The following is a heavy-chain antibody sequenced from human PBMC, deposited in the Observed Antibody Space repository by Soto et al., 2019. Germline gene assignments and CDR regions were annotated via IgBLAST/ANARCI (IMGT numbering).Heavy chain of an antibody. D-gene: IGHD3-22*01. CDR1: GGFISSSTYY. Sequence: SETLSLTCTVSGGFISSSTYYWGWIRQAPGRGLEWIASGYYTGSTYFNPSLKSRVTISVDTPGNQISLELRSVTAADTAVYYCARHSVGKYYDNSGKFDYWGQGALVTVSS. CDR3: ARHSVGKYYDNSGKFDY. J-gene: IGHJ4*02. CDR2: GYYTGST. V-gene: IGHV4-39*01.